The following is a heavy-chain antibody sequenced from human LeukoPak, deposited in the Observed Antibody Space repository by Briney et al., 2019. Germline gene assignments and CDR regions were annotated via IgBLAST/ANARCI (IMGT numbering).Heavy chain of an antibody. CDR1: GFTFSSYA. V-gene: IGHV3-23*01. CDR3: AKAQRVWYFDS. D-gene: IGHD1-1*01. CDR2: ITGSGDST. J-gene: IGHJ4*02. Sequence: GGSLRVSCAASGFTFSSYAMSWVRQAPGRGLEWVSAITGSGDSTYYADSVKGRFTISRDYSKNTLYLEMNSLRAEDTAVYYCAKAQRVWYFDSWGQGTLITVSS.